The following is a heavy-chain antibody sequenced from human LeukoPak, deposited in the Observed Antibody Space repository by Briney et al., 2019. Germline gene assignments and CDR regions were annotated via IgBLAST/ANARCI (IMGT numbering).Heavy chain of an antibody. CDR2: ISYDGSNK. CDR1: GFTFSSYA. D-gene: IGHD3-22*01. CDR3: ARDYDKDY. J-gene: IGHJ4*02. V-gene: IGHV3-30-3*01. Sequence: PGRSLRLSCAASGFTFSSYAMHWVRQAPGKGLEWVAVISYDGSNKYYADSVKGRFTISRDNARNTLYLQMNSLRAEDTALYYCARDYDKDYWGQGTLVTVSS.